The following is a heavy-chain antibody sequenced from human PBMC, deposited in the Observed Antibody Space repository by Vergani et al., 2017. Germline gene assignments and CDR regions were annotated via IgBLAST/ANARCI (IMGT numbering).Heavy chain of an antibody. CDR2: TSIRGST. CDR3: ARMGYXIGNYVGFGWFDP. D-gene: IGHD6-19*01. V-gene: IGHV4-4*07. J-gene: IGHJ5*02. CDR1: GDSIRNYF. Sequence: QVHLQESGPGLVKPSETLALTCIVSGDSIRNYFWSWIRQPAGKGLEWIGRTSIRGSTNYNPSLDSRVTMSLDTSKNHFSLKLNSVTAADTAVYYCARMGYXIGNYVGFGWFDPWGQGILVTVSS.